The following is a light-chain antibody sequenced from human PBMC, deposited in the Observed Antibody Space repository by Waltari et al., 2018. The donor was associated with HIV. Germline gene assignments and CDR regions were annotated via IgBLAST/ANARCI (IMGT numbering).Light chain of an antibody. CDR1: NSTIGNNY. CDR2: DND. J-gene: IGLJ1*01. V-gene: IGLV1-51*01. CDR3: GTWDSSLSAYV. Sequence: QSVLTQPPSVSAAPGQKVTISCSGSNSTIGNNYVSWYQQVPKTAPKLPICDNDKRPSGIPDRFAGSKSGTSATLDITGLQSGDEADYYCGTWDSSLSAYVFGTGTKVTVL.